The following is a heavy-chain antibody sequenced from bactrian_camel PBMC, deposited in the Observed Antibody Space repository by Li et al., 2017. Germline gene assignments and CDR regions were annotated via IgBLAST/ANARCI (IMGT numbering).Heavy chain of an antibody. CDR1: GYTSSSFC. CDR3: AADSPTARADVRTSYAMY. J-gene: IGHJ4*01. Sequence: HVQLVESGGGSVQAGGSLRLSCTASGYTSSSFCMGWFRQAPGKEREGVAVIDSDGVTSYAESVKGRFTISKANAKDTLYLQMNSLKPEDTAVYYCAADSPTARADVRTSYAMYLGQGTQVTVS. D-gene: IGHD3*01. CDR2: IDSDGVT. V-gene: IGHV3S26*01.